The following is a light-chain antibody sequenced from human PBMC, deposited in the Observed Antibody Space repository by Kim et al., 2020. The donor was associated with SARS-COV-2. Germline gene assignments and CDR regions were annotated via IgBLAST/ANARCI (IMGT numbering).Light chain of an antibody. CDR2: EDS. CDR1: SGGIASNH. CDR3: QSYDSRFWV. V-gene: IGLV6-57*03. J-gene: IGLJ3*02. Sequence: NFMLTQPHSVSESPGRTVTISCTRSSGGIASNHVQWYQQRPGSAPTTVIYEDSLRASGVPDRFSGSIDSFSNSASLTISGLKTEDEADYYCQSYDSRFWVFGGGTQLTVL.